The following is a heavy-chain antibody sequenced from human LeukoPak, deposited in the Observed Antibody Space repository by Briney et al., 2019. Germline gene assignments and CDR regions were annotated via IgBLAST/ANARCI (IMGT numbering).Heavy chain of an antibody. CDR2: IITLFGTA. Sequence: SVKVSCKASGGTFSSYAISWVRQAPGQGLEWMGGIITLFGTANFAQKFQGRVTITTDESTTTAYMELSSLRSEDTAVYYCARGPGLERFDYWGQGTLVTVSS. CDR3: ARGPGLERFDY. CDR1: GGTFSSYA. D-gene: IGHD1-1*01. J-gene: IGHJ4*02. V-gene: IGHV1-69*05.